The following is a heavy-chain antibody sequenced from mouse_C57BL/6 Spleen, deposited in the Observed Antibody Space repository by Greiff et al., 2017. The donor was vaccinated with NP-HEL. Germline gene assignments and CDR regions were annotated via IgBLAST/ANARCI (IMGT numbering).Heavy chain of an antibody. CDR2: IDPSDSYT. Sequence: QVQLKQSGAELVMPGASVKLSCKASGYTFTSYWMHWVKQRPGQGLEWIGEIDPSDSYTNYTHKFKGKSTLTVDKSSSTTYMQLSSLTSADSAVYYGARSGSPWYFEVWGTGTTVTVSS. J-gene: IGHJ1*03. CDR1: GYTFTSYW. CDR3: ARSGSPWYFEV. V-gene: IGHV1-69*01. D-gene: IGHD3-1*01.